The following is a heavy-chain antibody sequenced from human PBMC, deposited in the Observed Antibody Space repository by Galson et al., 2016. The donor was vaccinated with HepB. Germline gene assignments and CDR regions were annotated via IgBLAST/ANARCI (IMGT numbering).Heavy chain of an antibody. V-gene: IGHV3-21*01. CDR2: ISSDGTYT. J-gene: IGHJ4*02. D-gene: IGHD3-10*01. Sequence: SLRLSCAASGFIFTTYSMNWFRRAPGKGLQWVSCISSDGTYTHYADSVKGRFTVSRDNANNSLYLQMSSLRAEDTAVYYCAALQGFRELPFDFWGQGTLVTVSS. CDR1: GFIFTTYS. CDR3: AALQGFRELPFDF.